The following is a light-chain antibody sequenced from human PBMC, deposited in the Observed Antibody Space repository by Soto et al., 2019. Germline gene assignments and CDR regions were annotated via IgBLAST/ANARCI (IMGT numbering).Light chain of an antibody. J-gene: IGKJ2*01. CDR1: KSVSSY. CDR2: DAS. CDR3: QQRSNWRNT. V-gene: IGKV3-11*01. Sequence: EIVLTQSPATLSLSPGERATLSCRASKSVSSYLAWYQQKPGQAPRLLIYDASNRATGIPARFSGSGSGTDFTLTSSSLEPEDFAFYYCQQRSNWRNTFGQGTKLEIK.